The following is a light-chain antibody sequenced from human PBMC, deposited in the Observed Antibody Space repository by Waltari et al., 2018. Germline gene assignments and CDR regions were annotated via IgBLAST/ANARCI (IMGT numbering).Light chain of an antibody. Sequence: QSALTQPASVSGSPGQSITISCTGTSSDGGSYNLVSWYQQHPGKAPKLMIYEGSKRPSGVSNRFSGSKSGNTPSLTISGLQAEDEADYYCCSYAGSSTLVFGGGTKLTVL. CDR1: SSDGGSYNL. CDR3: CSYAGSSTLV. J-gene: IGLJ2*01. CDR2: EGS. V-gene: IGLV2-23*01.